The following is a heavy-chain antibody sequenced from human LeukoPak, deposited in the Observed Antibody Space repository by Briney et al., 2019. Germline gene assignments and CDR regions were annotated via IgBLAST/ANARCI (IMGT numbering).Heavy chain of an antibody. CDR1: GGSFSGYY. CDR2: INHSGST. Sequence: PSETLSLTCAVYGGSFSGYYWSWIRQPPGKGLEWIGEINHSGSTNYNPSLKSRVTISVDTSKNQFSLKLSSVTAADTAVYYCARGGKDYYDSSGYYYFQHWGQGTLVTVSS. V-gene: IGHV4-34*01. CDR3: ARGGKDYYDSSGYYYFQH. D-gene: IGHD3-22*01. J-gene: IGHJ1*01.